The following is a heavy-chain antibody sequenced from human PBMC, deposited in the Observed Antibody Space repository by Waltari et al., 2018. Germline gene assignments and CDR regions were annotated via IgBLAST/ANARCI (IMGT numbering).Heavy chain of an antibody. Sequence: EVQLLESGGGLVQPGGSLRLSCAASGFTFSSYAMSWVRQAPGQGLEWVSAISGSGGSTYYPAAVKGRFTISRDNAKNTLYLQMNSLRAEDTAVYYCAKGRPGIAVAGNRNAFDIWGQGTMVTVSS. D-gene: IGHD6-19*01. V-gene: IGHV3-23*01. CDR2: ISGSGGST. CDR1: GFTFSSYA. J-gene: IGHJ3*02. CDR3: AKGRPGIAVAGNRNAFDI.